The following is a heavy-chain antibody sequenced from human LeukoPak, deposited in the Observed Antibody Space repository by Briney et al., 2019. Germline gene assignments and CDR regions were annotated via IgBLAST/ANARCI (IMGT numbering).Heavy chain of an antibody. Sequence: GGTLRLSCAASGFTFSSYGMNWVRQAPGKGLEWVSGISPSGGGTYYADSVKGRFTISRDDSKNTLSLQMNSLRVEDTAVYYCAQDLAWGAFDHWGQGTLVTVSS. CDR1: GFTFSSYG. D-gene: IGHD7-27*01. CDR2: ISPSGGGT. CDR3: AQDLAWGAFDH. V-gene: IGHV3-23*01. J-gene: IGHJ4*02.